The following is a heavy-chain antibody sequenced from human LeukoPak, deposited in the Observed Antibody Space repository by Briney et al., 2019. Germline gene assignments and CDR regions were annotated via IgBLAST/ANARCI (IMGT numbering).Heavy chain of an antibody. Sequence: GGSLRLSCAASGFTFRSYAMSWVRQAPGKGLGWVSAISGSGGSTYYADSVKGRFTISRDNSKNTLYLQMNSPRAEDTAVYYCAKDPSGGSCYPDYWGQGTLVTVSS. D-gene: IGHD2-15*01. V-gene: IGHV3-23*01. CDR1: GFTFRSYA. J-gene: IGHJ4*02. CDR2: ISGSGGST. CDR3: AKDPSGGSCYPDY.